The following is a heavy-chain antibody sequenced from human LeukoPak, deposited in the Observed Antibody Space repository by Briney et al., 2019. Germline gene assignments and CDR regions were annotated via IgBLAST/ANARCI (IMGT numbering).Heavy chain of an antibody. CDR1: GGSISSYY. D-gene: IGHD6-19*01. Sequence: TSETLSLTCTVSGGSISSYYWSWIRQPPGKGLEWIGYIYYSGSTNYNPSLKSRVTISVDTSKNQFSLRLSSVTAADTAVYYCARGGWKAFDIWGQGTMVTVSS. J-gene: IGHJ3*02. CDR2: IYYSGST. CDR3: ARGGWKAFDI. V-gene: IGHV4-59*01.